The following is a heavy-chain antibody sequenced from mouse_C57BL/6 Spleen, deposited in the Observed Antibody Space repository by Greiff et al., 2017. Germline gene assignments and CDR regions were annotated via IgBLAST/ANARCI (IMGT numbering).Heavy chain of an antibody. Sequence: VQLQQPGAELVKPGASVKLSCKASGYTFTSYWMQWVKQRPGPGLEWIGEIDPSDSYTNYNQKFKGKATLTVDTSSSTAYMQLSSLTSEDSAVYYCARSVGYDAMDYWGQGTSVTVAS. V-gene: IGHV1-50*01. CDR1: GYTFTSYW. J-gene: IGHJ4*01. D-gene: IGHD1-1*01. CDR2: IDPSDSYT. CDR3: ARSVGYDAMDY.